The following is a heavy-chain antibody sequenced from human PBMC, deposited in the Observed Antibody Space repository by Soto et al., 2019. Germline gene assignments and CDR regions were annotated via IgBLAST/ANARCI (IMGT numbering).Heavy chain of an antibody. V-gene: IGHV4-59*01. CDR3: ARVLSGSSLFDY. CDR2: ISYSGNT. Sequence: SETLSLTCTVSGGSISSDYWGWIRQPPGKGLEWIGYISYSGNTNYNPSLKSLVTISVDTSKKQFSLKLRSVTAADTAVYYCARVLSGSSLFDYWGQGMLVTVSS. D-gene: IGHD1-26*01. J-gene: IGHJ4*02. CDR1: GGSISSDY.